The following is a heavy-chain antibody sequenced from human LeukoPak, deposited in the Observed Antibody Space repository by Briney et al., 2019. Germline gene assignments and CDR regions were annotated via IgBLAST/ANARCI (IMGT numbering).Heavy chain of an antibody. CDR2: ITSTSNYI. Sequence: PGGTLRLSCAASGFTFSNYAMKWVRQAPGKGLESVSYITSTSNYIYYADSVKGRFTISRDNAKNSLYLQMNSLRAEDTAVYYCARIERSRDYYGSGRTGPANYWGQGTLVTVSS. D-gene: IGHD3-10*01. CDR3: ARIERSRDYYGSGRTGPANY. V-gene: IGHV3-21*01. J-gene: IGHJ4*02. CDR1: GFTFSNYA.